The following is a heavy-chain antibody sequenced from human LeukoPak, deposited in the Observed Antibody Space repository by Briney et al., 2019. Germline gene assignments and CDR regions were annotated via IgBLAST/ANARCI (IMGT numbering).Heavy chain of an antibody. D-gene: IGHD1-26*01. CDR3: ARVVGATLVDY. Sequence: GGSLRLSCAASGFTFSSYSMNWVRQAPGKGLEWVSSISSSSNYIYYADSLKGRFTISRDNAKNSLYLQMSSLRAEDTAVYYCARVVGATLVDYWGQGTLVTVSS. V-gene: IGHV3-21*01. J-gene: IGHJ4*02. CDR2: ISSSSNYI. CDR1: GFTFSSYS.